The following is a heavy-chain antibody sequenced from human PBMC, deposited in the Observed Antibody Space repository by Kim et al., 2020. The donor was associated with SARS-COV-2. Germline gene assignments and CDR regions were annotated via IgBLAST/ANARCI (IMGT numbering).Heavy chain of an antibody. J-gene: IGHJ4*02. D-gene: IGHD3-22*01. CDR3: ARDSFLDDSSGYYSH. CDR2: IYYSGST. V-gene: IGHV4-39*07. Sequence: SETLSLTCTVSGGSISSSSYYWGWIRQPPGKGLEWIGSIYYSGSTYYNPSLKSRVTISVDTSKNQFSLKLSSVTAADTAVYYCARDSFLDDSSGYYSHWGQGTLVTVSS. CDR1: GGSISSSSYY.